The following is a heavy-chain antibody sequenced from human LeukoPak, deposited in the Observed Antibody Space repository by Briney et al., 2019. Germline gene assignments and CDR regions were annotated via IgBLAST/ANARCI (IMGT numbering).Heavy chain of an antibody. CDR2: ISGSGSGGGT. CDR1: GFTFSSYA. CDR3: ASLGSSWSNSYFQH. D-gene: IGHD6-13*01. V-gene: IGHV3-23*01. J-gene: IGHJ1*01. Sequence: GGSLRLSCAASGFTFSSYAMSWVRQAPGKGLEWVSGISGSGSGGGTYYADSVKGRFTISRDNSKNTLYLQMNSLRAEDTAVYYCASLGSSWSNSYFQHWGQGTLVTVSS.